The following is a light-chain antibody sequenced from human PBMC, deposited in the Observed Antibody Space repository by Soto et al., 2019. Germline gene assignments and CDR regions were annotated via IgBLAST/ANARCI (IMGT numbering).Light chain of an antibody. V-gene: IGKV1-12*01. CDR1: QGVSTW. Sequence: DIQMTQSPSSGSASVGDRVTIACRASQGVSTWVAWYQQKPGKAPNLLIYTASSLQSGVPSRFSGSGSGTDFTLTINGLQPEDFATYYCQQAASFPSTFGQGTRLEIK. J-gene: IGKJ5*01. CDR2: TAS. CDR3: QQAASFPST.